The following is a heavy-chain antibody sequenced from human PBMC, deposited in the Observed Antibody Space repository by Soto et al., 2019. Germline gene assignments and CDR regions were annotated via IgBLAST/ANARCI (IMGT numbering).Heavy chain of an antibody. CDR2: IYFTGNT. CDR3: AGQTFTIAAASYGRSNWFAP. J-gene: IGHJ5*02. Sequence: PSDTLSLTCTASGGSITSSSHFWGWVRQPPGKGLEWIGTIYFTGNTYYTPSLKSRLTMSIDTSKNEFSLRLNSVTAADTAVYYCAGQTFTIAAASYGRSNWFAPWGPGTLVTVSS. CDR1: GGSITSSSHF. V-gene: IGHV4-39*01. D-gene: IGHD6-25*01.